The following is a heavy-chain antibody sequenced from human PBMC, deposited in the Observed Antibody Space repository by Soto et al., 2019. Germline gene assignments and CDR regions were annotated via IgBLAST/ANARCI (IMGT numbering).Heavy chain of an antibody. CDR1: GGSISSSSYY. D-gene: IGHD3-10*01. J-gene: IGHJ4*02. CDR2: IYYSGST. CDR3: ATLWCGEGDY. Sequence: QLQLQESGPGLVKPSETLSLTCTVSGGSISSSSYYWGWIRQPPGKGLEWIGSIYYSGSTYYNPSLKRRVTISVDTAKSQFSLKLSSVTAADTAVYYCATLWCGEGDYWGQGTLVTVSS. V-gene: IGHV4-39*01.